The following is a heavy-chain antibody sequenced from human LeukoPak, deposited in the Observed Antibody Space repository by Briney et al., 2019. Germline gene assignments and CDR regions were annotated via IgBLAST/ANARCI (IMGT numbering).Heavy chain of an antibody. V-gene: IGHV3-23*01. CDR3: AKNAHLYYYDSSPGAVPWFDP. Sequence: GGSLRLSCAASGFTFSSYAMSWVRQAPGKGLEWVSAISGSGGGKYYADSVKGRFTISRDNSKNTLYLQMNSLRAEDTAVYYCAKNAHLYYYDSSPGAVPWFDPWGQGTLVTVSS. J-gene: IGHJ5*02. D-gene: IGHD3-22*01. CDR1: GFTFSSYA. CDR2: ISGSGGGK.